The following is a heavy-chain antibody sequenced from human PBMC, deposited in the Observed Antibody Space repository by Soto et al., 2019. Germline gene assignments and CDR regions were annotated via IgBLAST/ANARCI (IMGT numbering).Heavy chain of an antibody. CDR3: TKATFGAEDY. D-gene: IGHD3-16*01. CDR1: GFTFSYYL. V-gene: IGHV3-74*01. Sequence: PGGSLRLSCAASGFTFSYYLMHWVRQAPGKGLMWVSRINGDGIIKNYADSVKGRFTISRDNAKNTLYLQMNSLRAEDTAVYYCTKATFGAEDYWGKGTLGTAYS. CDR2: INGDGIIK. J-gene: IGHJ4*02.